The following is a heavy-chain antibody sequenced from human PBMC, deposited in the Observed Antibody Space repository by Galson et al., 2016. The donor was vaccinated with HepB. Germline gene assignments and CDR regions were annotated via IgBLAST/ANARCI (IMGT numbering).Heavy chain of an antibody. Sequence: SLRLSCAASGFTFDDYGLSWVRQAPGKGLEWVSGINWNGGSTGYADSVKGRFTISRDNAKNSLYLQVNSLRAEDTALYYCARGMSHDYGVSADYWGQGTLVTVSS. V-gene: IGHV3-20*04. J-gene: IGHJ4*02. CDR1: GFTFDDYG. D-gene: IGHD4-17*01. CDR3: ARGMSHDYGVSADY. CDR2: INWNGGST.